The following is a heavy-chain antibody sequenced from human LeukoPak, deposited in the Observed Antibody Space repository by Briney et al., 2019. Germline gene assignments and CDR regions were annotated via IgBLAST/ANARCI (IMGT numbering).Heavy chain of an antibody. J-gene: IGHJ6*03. V-gene: IGHV1-18*01. D-gene: IGHD6-13*01. Sequence: GASVKVSCKASGYTFTSYGISWVRQAPGQGLEWMGWISAYNGNTNYAQKLQGRVTMTTDTSTSTAYMELRSLRSDDTAVYYCARDHGSSWYGYYYYMDVWGKGTTVTVSS. CDR1: GYTFTSYG. CDR3: ARDHGSSWYGYYYYMDV. CDR2: ISAYNGNT.